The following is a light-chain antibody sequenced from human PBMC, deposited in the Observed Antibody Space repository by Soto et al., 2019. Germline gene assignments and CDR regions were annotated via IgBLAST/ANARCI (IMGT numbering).Light chain of an antibody. CDR2: DVS. CDR3: SSYTTSNTRQIV. Sequence: QSALTQPASVSGSPGQSITISCTGTSSDVGGYNYVSWYQQHPGKAPKFIIYDVSNRPSGVSNRFSGSKSGNTASLTISGLQAEDEADHYCSSYTTSNTRQIVFGTGTKLTV. V-gene: IGLV2-14*01. J-gene: IGLJ1*01. CDR1: SSDVGGYNY.